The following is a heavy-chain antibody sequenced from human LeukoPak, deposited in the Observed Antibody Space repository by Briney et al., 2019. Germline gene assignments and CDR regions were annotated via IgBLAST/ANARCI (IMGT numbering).Heavy chain of an antibody. J-gene: IGHJ4*02. CDR1: GYSFTSYW. D-gene: IGHD6-13*01. CDR3: ARLRSSSWYTVDY. CDR2: IYPGDSDT. V-gene: IGHV5-51*01. Sequence: AGESLKISRKGSGYSFTSYWIGWVRQMPGKGLEWMGIIYPGDSDTRYSPSFQGLVTISADKSITTAYLQWSSLKASDTAMYYCARLRSSSWYTVDYWGQGTLVTVSS.